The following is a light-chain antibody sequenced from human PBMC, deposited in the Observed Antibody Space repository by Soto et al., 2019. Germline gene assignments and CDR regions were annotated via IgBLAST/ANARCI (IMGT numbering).Light chain of an antibody. CDR1: QSVASNY. CDR2: DAS. CDR3: QQRSDWPLT. J-gene: IGKJ4*01. V-gene: IGKV3-11*01. Sequence: EIVLTQSPGTLSLSPLEIATLSCMASQSVASNYLGWYQQKPGQAPRLLIYDASNRATGIPARFTGSGSGTDFTLTISSLEPEDFAVYYCQQRSDWPLTFGGGTKVDIK.